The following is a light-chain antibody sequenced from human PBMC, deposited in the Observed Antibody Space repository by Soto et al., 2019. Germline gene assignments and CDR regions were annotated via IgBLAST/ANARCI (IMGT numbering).Light chain of an antibody. Sequence: QSVLTQPPAVSGAPGQRVTISYTGSSSNIGAGYDVHWYQQLPGTAPKLLIYDNSNRPSGVPDRFSGSKSGTSASLAITGLQAEDEADYYCQSYDSSLSVLYVFGTGTKVTVL. V-gene: IGLV1-40*01. CDR1: SSNIGAGYD. CDR3: QSYDSSLSVLYV. CDR2: DNS. J-gene: IGLJ1*01.